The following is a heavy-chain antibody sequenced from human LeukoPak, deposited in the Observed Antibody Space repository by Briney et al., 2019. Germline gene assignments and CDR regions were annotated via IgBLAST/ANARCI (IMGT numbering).Heavy chain of an antibody. D-gene: IGHD6-13*01. CDR2: IYHTGST. J-gene: IGHJ5*02. CDR3: ARHVRKRGIAAAGSPGWFDP. Sequence: SETLSLTCTISGGSVSDYYWSWIRQSPGKGLEWIGYIYHTGSTSYSPSLKSRVTISVDTSKNQFSLKLNSVTAADTAVYYCARHVRKRGIAAAGSPGWFDPWGQGTLVTVSS. CDR1: GGSVSDYY. V-gene: IGHV4-59*08.